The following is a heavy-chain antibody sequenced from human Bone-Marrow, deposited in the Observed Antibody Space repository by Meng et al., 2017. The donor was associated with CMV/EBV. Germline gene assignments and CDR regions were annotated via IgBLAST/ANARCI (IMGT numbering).Heavy chain of an antibody. Sequence: GESLKITCAASGFTFSDYYMTWIRQAPGKGLEWVSYISSSGSTIYYADSVKGRFTISRDNAKNSLYLQMNSLRAEDTAVYYCARDPPWFGELKSYGMDVCGQGTTVTVSS. CDR2: ISSSGSTI. CDR3: ARDPPWFGELKSYGMDV. V-gene: IGHV3-11*04. J-gene: IGHJ6*02. D-gene: IGHD3-10*01. CDR1: GFTFSDYY.